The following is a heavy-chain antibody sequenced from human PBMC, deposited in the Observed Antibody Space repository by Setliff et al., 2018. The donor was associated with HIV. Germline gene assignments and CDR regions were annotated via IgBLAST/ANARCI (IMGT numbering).Heavy chain of an antibody. Sequence: GGSLRLSCVASGFTFSSYAMSWVRQAPGKGLEWVSVITHSGASTYYADSVKGRFTISRANSKNTLYLQMNSLRAEDTAVYYCARGEDYYDSSGYPDYWGQGTLVTVSS. CDR1: GFTFSSYA. D-gene: IGHD3-22*01. CDR3: ARGEDYYDSSGYPDY. CDR2: ITHSGAST. V-gene: IGHV3-23*01. J-gene: IGHJ4*02.